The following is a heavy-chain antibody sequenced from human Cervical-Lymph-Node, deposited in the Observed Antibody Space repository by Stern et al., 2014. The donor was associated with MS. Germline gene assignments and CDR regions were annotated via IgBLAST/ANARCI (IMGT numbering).Heavy chain of an antibody. CDR3: ARDTCRGGGCYFRY. V-gene: IGHV3-30-3*01. CDR1: GFIFRSYA. Sequence: VQLVESGGGVVQPGRSLRLSCAASGFIFRSYAMHWVRQAPGKGLDWAAFLSKEGSNQFYADSVKGRFTISRDNSNNTLYLQMNSLRPEDTAVYYCARDTCRGGGCYFRYWGQGILITVSS. D-gene: IGHD2-15*01. CDR2: LSKEGSNQ. J-gene: IGHJ4*02.